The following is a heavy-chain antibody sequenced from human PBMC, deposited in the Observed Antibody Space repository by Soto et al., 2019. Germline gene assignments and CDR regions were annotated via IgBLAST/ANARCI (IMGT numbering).Heavy chain of an antibody. Sequence: GSLRLSCSASGFTFSSYEMNWVRQAPGKGLEWVSYISSSGSTIYYADSVKGRFTISRDNAKNSLYLQMNSLRAEDTAVYYCARDATYYDFWSAKRNYYGMDVWGQGTTVTVSS. CDR1: GFTFSSYE. V-gene: IGHV3-48*03. D-gene: IGHD3-3*01. CDR3: ARDATYYDFWSAKRNYYGMDV. CDR2: ISSSGSTI. J-gene: IGHJ6*02.